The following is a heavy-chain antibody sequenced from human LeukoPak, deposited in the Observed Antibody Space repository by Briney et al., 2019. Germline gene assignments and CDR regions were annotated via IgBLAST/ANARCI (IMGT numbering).Heavy chain of an antibody. Sequence: GESLKISCKGSGYSFTTYWIGWVRQMPGKGLEWIGIIYPGDSDTRYSPSFQGQVTISADKSISTAYLQWSSLKASDTAMYYCARIAITGFDAFDIWGQGTMVTVSS. D-gene: IGHD1-20*01. CDR2: IYPGDSDT. CDR3: ARIAITGFDAFDI. V-gene: IGHV5-51*01. J-gene: IGHJ3*02. CDR1: GYSFTTYW.